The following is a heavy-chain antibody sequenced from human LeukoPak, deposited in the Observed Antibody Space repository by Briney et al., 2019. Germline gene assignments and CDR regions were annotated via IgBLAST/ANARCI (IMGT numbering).Heavy chain of an antibody. CDR1: GGSISSSSYY. CDR3: ARSGTVTKDPTPEGWFDP. CDR2: IYYSGST. Sequence: SETLSLTCTVSGGSISSSSYYWGWIRQPPGKGLEWIGSIYYSGSTYYNPSLKSRVTISVDTSKNQFSLKLSSVTAADTAVYYCARSGTVTKDPTPEGWFDPWGQGTLVTVSS. V-gene: IGHV4-39*07. D-gene: IGHD4-17*01. J-gene: IGHJ5*02.